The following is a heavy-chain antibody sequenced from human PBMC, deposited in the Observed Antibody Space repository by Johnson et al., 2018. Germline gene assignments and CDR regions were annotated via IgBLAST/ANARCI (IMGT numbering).Heavy chain of an antibody. CDR2: ISYDGSNK. Sequence: QVQLVQSGGGVVQPGRSLRLSCAASGFTFSSYGMHWVRQAPGKGLEWVAVISYDGSNKYYADSVKGRFTISRDNSKNTLYLQMNSLRAEDTAVYYCANGERWLDAGVQHGGQGTLVTVAS. D-gene: IGHD6-19*01. V-gene: IGHV3-30*18. CDR1: GFTFSSYG. CDR3: ANGERWLDAGVQH. J-gene: IGHJ1*01.